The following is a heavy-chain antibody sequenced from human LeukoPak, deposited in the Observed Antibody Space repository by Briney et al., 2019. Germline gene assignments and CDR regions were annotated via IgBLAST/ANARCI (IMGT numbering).Heavy chain of an antibody. CDR2: IKEDGSEK. J-gene: IGHJ4*02. CDR3: ATDVGAD. V-gene: IGHV3-7*01. CDR1: GFTFSSSW. Sequence: AGGSLRLSCAASGFTFSSSWMTWVRQTPGKGLEWVANIKEDGSEKYYVDSVKGRFTISRDNAKNSLYLQMNSLRAEDTALYYCATDVGADWGQGNLVTVSS.